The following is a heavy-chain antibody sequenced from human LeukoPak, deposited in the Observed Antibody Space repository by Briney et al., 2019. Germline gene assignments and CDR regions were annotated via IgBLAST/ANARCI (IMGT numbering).Heavy chain of an antibody. V-gene: IGHV4-34*01. CDR3: ARGGDYDILTGYGRYYFDY. J-gene: IGHJ4*02. D-gene: IGHD3-9*01. Sequence: SETLSLTCAVYGGSFSGYYWSWIRQPPGKGLEWIGEINHSGSTNYNPSLKSRATISVDTSKNQFSLKLSSVTAADTAVYYCARGGDYDILTGYGRYYFDYWGQGTLVTVSS. CDR2: INHSGST. CDR1: GGSFSGYY.